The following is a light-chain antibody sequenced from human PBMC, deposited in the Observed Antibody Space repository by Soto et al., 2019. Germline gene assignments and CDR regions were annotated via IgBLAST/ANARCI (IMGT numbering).Light chain of an antibody. V-gene: IGKV3-20*01. J-gene: IGKJ2*01. Sequence: EIVLTQSPGTLSLSPGEIATLSCRASQSVATSHLGWYQQKPGQAPRLLIYEISDRASGITDRFSGSGSGTDFTLTISRLEPEDFAVYYCHYYGTSPLYTFGQGTKLEIK. CDR2: EIS. CDR1: QSVATSH. CDR3: HYYGTSPLYT.